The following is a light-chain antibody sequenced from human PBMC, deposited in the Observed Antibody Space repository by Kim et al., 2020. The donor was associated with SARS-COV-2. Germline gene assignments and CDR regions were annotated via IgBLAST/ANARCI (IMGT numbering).Light chain of an antibody. CDR2: DAS. CDR3: QQRSSWPAIT. V-gene: IGKV3-11*01. J-gene: IGKJ5*01. Sequence: EIVLTQSPATLSLSPGERATLSCRASQSVSSYLAWYQQKPGQAPRLLIYDASNRATGIPARFSGSGSGTDFTLTISSLEPEDFAVYYCQQRSSWPAITFGGGTRLESK. CDR1: QSVSSY.